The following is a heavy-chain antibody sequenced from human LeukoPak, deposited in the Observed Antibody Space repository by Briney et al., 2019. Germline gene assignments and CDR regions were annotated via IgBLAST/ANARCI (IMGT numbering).Heavy chain of an antibody. CDR1: GYTFTSYD. V-gene: IGHV1-8*01. D-gene: IGHD5-24*01. CDR2: MNRNSGNT. J-gene: IGHJ5*02. Sequence: GASVKVSCKASGYTFTSYDINWVRQATGQGLEWMGWMNRNSGNTGYAQKFQGRATMTRNTPISTAYMELSSLRSEDTAVYYCARGGHKRWLPFRARNWFDPWGQGTLVTVSS. CDR3: ARGGHKRWLPFRARNWFDP.